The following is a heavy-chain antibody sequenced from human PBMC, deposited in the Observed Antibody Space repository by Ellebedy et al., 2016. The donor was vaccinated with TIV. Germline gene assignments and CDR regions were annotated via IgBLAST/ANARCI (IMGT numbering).Heavy chain of an antibody. CDR2: INHSGSS. CDR3: ARAPYEAYRYFHL. CDR1: GGTFSGYY. Sequence: MPSETLSLTCGVYGGTFSGYYWTWTRQPPGKGPAWIGEINHSGSSNYNPSLKSRVTISVDTSKNQFSLKLSSVTAADKAVYFCARAPYEAYRYFHLWGRGTLIAVSS. D-gene: IGHD2-2*02. V-gene: IGHV4-34*01. J-gene: IGHJ2*01.